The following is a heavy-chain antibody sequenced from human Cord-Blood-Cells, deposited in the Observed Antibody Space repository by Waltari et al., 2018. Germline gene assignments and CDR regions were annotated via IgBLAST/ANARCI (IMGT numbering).Heavy chain of an antibody. CDR2: IRGSGGST. D-gene: IGHD3-10*01. CDR3: AKGAYRGSYYKVDY. Sequence: EVQLLESGGGLVQPGGSLRLSCAASGLTFSSYAMRWVRQAPGKGLGWVSAIRGSGGSTYYAVSVKGRFTISRDNSKNTLYLQMNSLRAEDTAVYYCAKGAYRGSYYKVDYWGQGTLVTVSS. V-gene: IGHV3-23*01. CDR1: GLTFSSYA. J-gene: IGHJ4*02.